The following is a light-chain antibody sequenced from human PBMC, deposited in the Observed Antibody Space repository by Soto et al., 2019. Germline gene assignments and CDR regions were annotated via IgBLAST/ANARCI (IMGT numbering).Light chain of an antibody. CDR3: QQDGSSPTT. CDR2: GAS. V-gene: IGKV3-20*01. CDR1: QSVFNNH. Sequence: EIVLTQSPGTLSLSPGERATLSCRASQSVFNNHIGWYQQKPGQAPRRLIFGASFRATGIPDRFSGSGSGTDFTLTISRLEPEDFAVYYCQQDGSSPTTFGQGTKVEIK. J-gene: IGKJ1*01.